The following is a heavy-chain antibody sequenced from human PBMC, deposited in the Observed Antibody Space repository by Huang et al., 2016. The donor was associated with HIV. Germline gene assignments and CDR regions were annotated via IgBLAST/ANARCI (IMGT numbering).Heavy chain of an antibody. J-gene: IGHJ5*02. Sequence: QLQLQESGPGLVKPSETLSLTCTVSGGSISCSSYYWGWIRQRPGKGLEWIGSIYHSGPTYSNPSLKSRGTMSVDTSRTQFSLKRSSVTAADTAVYYCAAHGRIVGIPAAPLRFDPWGQGTLVTVSS. D-gene: IGHD6-13*01. CDR2: IYHSGPT. CDR3: AAHGRIVGIPAAPLRFDP. CDR1: GGSISCSSYY. V-gene: IGHV4-39*01.